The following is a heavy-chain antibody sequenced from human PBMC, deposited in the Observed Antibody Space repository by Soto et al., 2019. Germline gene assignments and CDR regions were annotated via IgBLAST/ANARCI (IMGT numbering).Heavy chain of an antibody. CDR3: VGGQYYFDY. D-gene: IGHD3-10*01. CDR1: GFPFTTYG. CDR2: ISFDGSNK. V-gene: IGHV3-30*03. J-gene: IGHJ4*02. Sequence: QVQLVESGGGVVQPGTSLRLSCVASGFPFTTYGMHWVREGPGKGLEWVAVISFDGSNKYYAASVKGRFTISRDNSKNTLLLQMNSLRPEDTALYYCVGGQYYFDYRGQGTLVTVSS.